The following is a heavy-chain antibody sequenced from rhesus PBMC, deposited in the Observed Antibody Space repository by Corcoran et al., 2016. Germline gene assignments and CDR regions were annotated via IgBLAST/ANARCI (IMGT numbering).Heavy chain of an antibody. Sequence: EVQLVESGGGLAKSGGSLRLSCAASGFSFSDYYMYWVRQAPGKGLEWVSGISYTGVSTYYADSVKGRFTISRENAKNTLYLQMDSLRAEDTAVYYCARDSITGTTRYGLDSWGQGVVVTVSS. J-gene: IGHJ6*01. D-gene: IGHD1-26*01. V-gene: IGHV3S18*01. CDR3: ARDSITGTTRYGLDS. CDR1: GFSFSDYY. CDR2: ISYTGVST.